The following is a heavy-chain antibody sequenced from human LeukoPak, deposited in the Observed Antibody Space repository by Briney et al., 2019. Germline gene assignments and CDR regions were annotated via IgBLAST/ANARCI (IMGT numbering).Heavy chain of an antibody. CDR3: ARDKIVGATYFDY. D-gene: IGHD1-26*01. J-gene: IGHJ4*02. V-gene: IGHV3-7*01. CDR2: IKQDGSEK. CDR1: GFTFSRYW. Sequence: GGSLRLSCAASGFTFSRYWMSWVRQAPGKGLEWVANIKQDGSEKYYVDSVKGRFTISRDNAKNSLFLQMNSLRAEDTAVYYCARDKIVGATYFDYWGQGILVTVSS.